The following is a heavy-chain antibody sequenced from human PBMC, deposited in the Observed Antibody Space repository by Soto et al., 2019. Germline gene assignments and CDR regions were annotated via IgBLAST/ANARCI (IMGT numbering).Heavy chain of an antibody. D-gene: IGHD5-12*01. CDR2: TYYSGGS. V-gene: IGHV4-30-4*01. Sequence: QVQLQESGPGLVKASQTLSLTCTLSGASVSSAEHYWSWIGQPPGKGLEWIGYTYYSGGSYYNASLQRRVSISVDTSQNQFSLKLTSVTAADTAVYYCPRLSGYDPPGAADKWGPGILVSVSS. CDR1: GASVSSAEHY. CDR3: PRLSGYDPPGAADK. J-gene: IGHJ4*02.